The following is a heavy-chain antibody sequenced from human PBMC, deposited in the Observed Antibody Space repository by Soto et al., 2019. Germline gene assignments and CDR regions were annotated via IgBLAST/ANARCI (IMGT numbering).Heavy chain of an antibody. Sequence: PSETLSLTCTVSGGSISSVAYFWTWVRQHPGKGLEWIGYIYYSGSTYYNPSLKSRVTISVDTSKNQFSLKLSSVTAADTAVYYCARDGARGDSRFDYWGQGTLVTVSS. D-gene: IGHD2-21*02. CDR3: ARDGARGDSRFDY. CDR2: IYYSGST. J-gene: IGHJ4*02. CDR1: GGSISSVAYF. V-gene: IGHV4-31*03.